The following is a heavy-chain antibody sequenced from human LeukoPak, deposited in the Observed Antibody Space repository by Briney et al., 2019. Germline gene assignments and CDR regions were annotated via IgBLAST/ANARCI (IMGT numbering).Heavy chain of an antibody. CDR3: ARGGWAAAYGNY. D-gene: IGHD1-14*01. Sequence: ASVKVSCKASGYTFTSYDINWVRQATGQGLEWMGWMNPNTGNTGYAQKFQGRATMTRNTSIGTAYMELSSLRSEDTAVYYCARGGWAAAYGNYWGQGTLVTVSS. J-gene: IGHJ4*02. CDR2: MNPNTGNT. CDR1: GYTFTSYD. V-gene: IGHV1-8*01.